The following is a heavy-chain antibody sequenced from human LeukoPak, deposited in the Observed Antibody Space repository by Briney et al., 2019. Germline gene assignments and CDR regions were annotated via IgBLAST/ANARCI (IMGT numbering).Heavy chain of an antibody. Sequence: PSETLSLTCAVSGASISHYSWRWIRQPPGKGLEWIGDIYASGSTSYNPSHTGRVTTSKDTSKNHFSLKLISVTAADTAVYYCARQSRIAAPQRWFDPWGQGTLVTVSS. CDR2: IYASGST. V-gene: IGHV4-4*09. D-gene: IGHD6-13*01. CDR1: GASISHYS. CDR3: ARQSRIAAPQRWFDP. J-gene: IGHJ5*02.